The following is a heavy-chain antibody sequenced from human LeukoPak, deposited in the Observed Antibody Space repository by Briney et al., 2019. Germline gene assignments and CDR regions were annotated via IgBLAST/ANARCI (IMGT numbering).Heavy chain of an antibody. Sequence: SETLSLTCTVSGGSISSYYWSWIRQPAGKGLEWIGRIYTSGSTNYNPSLKSRVTMSVDTSKNQFSLKLSSVTAADTAVYYCAREHHDYSNYVAFDIWGQGTMVTVSS. CDR3: AREHHDYSNYVAFDI. V-gene: IGHV4-4*07. CDR1: GGSISSYY. D-gene: IGHD4-11*01. J-gene: IGHJ3*02. CDR2: IYTSGST.